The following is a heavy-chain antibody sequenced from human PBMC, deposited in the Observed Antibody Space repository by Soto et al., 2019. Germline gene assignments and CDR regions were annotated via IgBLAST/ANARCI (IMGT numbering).Heavy chain of an antibody. J-gene: IGHJ4*02. CDR2: ISYDGSNK. CDR3: ASLAGGHHSSSWTYFDY. Sequence: QVQLVESGGGVVQPGRSLRLSCAASGITFSSYAMHWVRQAPGKGLEWVAVISYDGSNKFYADSVKGRFTISRDNSKNTLYLQMNSLRAGDTALYYCASLAGGHHSSSWTYFDYWGQGTLVTVSS. V-gene: IGHV3-30-3*01. CDR1: GITFSSYA. D-gene: IGHD6-13*01.